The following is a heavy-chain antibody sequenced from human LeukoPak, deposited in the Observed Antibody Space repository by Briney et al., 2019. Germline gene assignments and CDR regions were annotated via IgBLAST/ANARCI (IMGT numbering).Heavy chain of an antibody. V-gene: IGHV3-9*01. J-gene: IGHJ4*02. CDR1: GFTFDDYA. CDR3: ARDLRSSGYYAFDY. D-gene: IGHD3-22*01. Sequence: GGSLRLSCAASGFTFDDYAMHWVRQAPGKGLEWVSGISWNSGSIGYADSVKGRFTTSRDNAKNSLYLQMNSLRAEDTAVYYCARDLRSSGYYAFDYWGQGTLVTVSS. CDR2: ISWNSGSI.